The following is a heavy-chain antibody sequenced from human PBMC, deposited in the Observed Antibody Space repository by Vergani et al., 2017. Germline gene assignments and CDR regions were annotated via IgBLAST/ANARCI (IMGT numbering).Heavy chain of an antibody. CDR1: GFTFSSYG. J-gene: IGHJ4*02. CDR3: AKEGIVGATHYFAY. D-gene: IGHD1-26*01. Sequence: VQLLKSGGGLVQPEGSLRLSCAASGFTFSSYGMPWVRQAPGKGREWVAVISYDGSNKYYADSGKGRFIISSDNSQNTLYLQMNSLRAEDTAVYYCAKEGIVGATHYFAYWGQGTLVTVSS. V-gene: IGHV3-30*18. CDR2: ISYDGSNK.